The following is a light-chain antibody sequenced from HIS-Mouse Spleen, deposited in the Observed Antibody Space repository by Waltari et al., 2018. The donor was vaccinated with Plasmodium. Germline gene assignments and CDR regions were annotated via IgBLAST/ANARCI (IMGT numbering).Light chain of an antibody. CDR2: GAS. Sequence: EIVMTQSPATLSVSPGATATLSCRASQSVSSNFAWYQQKPGQAPRLLIYGASTRATGIPARFSGSGSGTEFTLTISSLQSEDFAVYYCQQYNNWSFTFGLGTKVDIK. J-gene: IGKJ3*01. V-gene: IGKV3-15*01. CDR1: QSVSSN. CDR3: QQYNNWSFT.